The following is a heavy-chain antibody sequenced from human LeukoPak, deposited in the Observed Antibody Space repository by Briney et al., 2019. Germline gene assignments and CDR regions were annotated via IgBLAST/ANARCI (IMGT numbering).Heavy chain of an antibody. V-gene: IGHV1-2*02. D-gene: IGHD2-2*01. CDR3: ATEGEYQLTKAADAFDI. CDR2: INPNSGGT. CDR1: GYTFTGYY. Sequence: GASVKVSCKASGYTFTGYYIHWVRQAPGQGLEWMGWINPNSGGTNYAQKFQGRVTMTEDTSTDTAYMELSSLRSEDTAVYYCATEGEYQLTKAADAFDIWGQGTMVTVSS. J-gene: IGHJ3*02.